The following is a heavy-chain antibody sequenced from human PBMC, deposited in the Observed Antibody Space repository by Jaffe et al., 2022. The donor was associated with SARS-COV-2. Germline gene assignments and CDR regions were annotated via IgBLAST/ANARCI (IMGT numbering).Heavy chain of an antibody. CDR2: IIPIFGTA. CDR3: ASAAEVFYDYVWGSYRRDAFDI. D-gene: IGHD3-16*02. V-gene: IGHV1-69*01. J-gene: IGHJ3*02. CDR1: GGTFSSYA. Sequence: QVQLVQSGAEVKKPGSSVKVSCKASGGTFSSYAISWVRQAPGQGLEWMGGIIPIFGTANYAQKFQGRVTITADESTSTAYMELSSLRSEDTAVYYCASAAEVFYDYVWGSYRRDAFDIWGQGTMVTVSS.